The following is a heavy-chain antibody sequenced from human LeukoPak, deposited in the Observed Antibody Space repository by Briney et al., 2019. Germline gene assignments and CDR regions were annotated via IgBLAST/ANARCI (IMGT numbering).Heavy chain of an antibody. V-gene: IGHV4-31*03. CDR2: FYYSGST. Sequence: PSETLSLTCSVSGGSISSGGYYWTWIRQHPGKGLEWIGDFYYSGSTHYNPSLKSRLSISRDTSKNQFSLRLTSVTAADTAVYYCARGIMSTVAYFEYWGQGSLVTVSS. CDR1: GGSISSGGYY. D-gene: IGHD5/OR15-5a*01. J-gene: IGHJ4*02. CDR3: ARGIMSTVAYFEY.